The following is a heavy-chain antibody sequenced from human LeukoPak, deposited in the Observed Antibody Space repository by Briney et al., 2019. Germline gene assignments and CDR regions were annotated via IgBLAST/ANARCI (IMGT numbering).Heavy chain of an antibody. J-gene: IGHJ4*02. CDR3: ANSRGYGSGNL. V-gene: IGHV3-23*01. D-gene: IGHD3-10*01. CDR2: ISGSGDRT. CDR1: GFTFSSYA. Sequence: GGSLRLSCAASGFTFSSYAMSWVRQAPGKGLEWVSAISGSGDRTYYAGSVKGRFTISRDNSKNIVYLRMNSLRAEDTAVYFCANSRGYGSGNLWGQGTLVTVSS.